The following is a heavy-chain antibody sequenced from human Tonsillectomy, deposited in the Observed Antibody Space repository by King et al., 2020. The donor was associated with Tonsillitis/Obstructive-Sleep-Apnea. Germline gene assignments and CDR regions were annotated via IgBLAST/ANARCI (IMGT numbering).Heavy chain of an antibody. CDR2: INHSGST. CDR1: GGSFSGYY. J-gene: IGHJ5*02. Sequence: VQLQQWGAGLLKPSETLSLTCVVYGGSFSGYYWSWIRQPPGKGLEWIGEINHSGSTNYNQSLKSRVTTSVDTSKNQFSLKLSSVTAADTAVYYCARGPGGCSSISCQAGWFDPWGQGTLVTVSS. CDR3: ARGPGGCSSISCQAGWFDP. V-gene: IGHV4-34*01. D-gene: IGHD2-2*01.